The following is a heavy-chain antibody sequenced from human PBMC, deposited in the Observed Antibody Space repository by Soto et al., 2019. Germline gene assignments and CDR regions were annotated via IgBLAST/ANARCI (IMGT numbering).Heavy chain of an antibody. J-gene: IGHJ5*02. Sequence: QVQLQESGPGLVRPSGTLSLTCAVSSGSFSSSYWWSWVRQPPGKGLEWIGEIYHSGRTNYNPSRRGRVNISVDESKKQFSRKLSSVAAADTAVYYCASNLGAAGGGWFGPWGQGTLVTVSS. D-gene: IGHD2-15*01. V-gene: IGHV4-4*02. CDR2: IYHSGRT. CDR3: ASNLGAAGGGWFGP. CDR1: SGSFSSSYW.